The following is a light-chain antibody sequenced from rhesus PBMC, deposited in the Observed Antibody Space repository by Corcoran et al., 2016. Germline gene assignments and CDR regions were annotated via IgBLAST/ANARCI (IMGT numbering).Light chain of an antibody. J-gene: IGKJ4*01. CDR3: QQYNSAPLT. Sequence: DIQMTQSPSSLSASVGDRVTITCRASQDISRWLAWYQQKPGKAPNPLIYGASSLQSGVPARFSGIGSGTDFTLTISSLQPEDVATYFCQQYNSAPLTFGGGTKMEI. CDR1: QDISRW. CDR2: GAS. V-gene: IGKV1-21*01.